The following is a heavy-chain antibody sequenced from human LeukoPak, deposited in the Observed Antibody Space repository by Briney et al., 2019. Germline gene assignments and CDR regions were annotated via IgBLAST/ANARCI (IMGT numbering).Heavy chain of an antibody. D-gene: IGHD3-3*01. CDR1: GYTFTSYA. V-gene: IGHV7-4-1*02. J-gene: IGHJ4*02. CDR2: INTNTGNP. Sequence: ASVKVSCKASGYTFTSYAMNWVRQAPGQGLEWMGWINTNTGNPTYAQGFTGRFVFSLDTSVSTAYLQISSLKAEDTAVYYCARGVTRWGTYYDFWSGYYYFDYWGQGTLVTVSS. CDR3: ARGVTRWGTYYDFWSGYYYFDY.